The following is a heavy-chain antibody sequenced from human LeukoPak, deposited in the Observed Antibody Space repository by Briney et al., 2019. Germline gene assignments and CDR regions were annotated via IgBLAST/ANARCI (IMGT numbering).Heavy chain of an antibody. CDR1: GVSISSGSYY. D-gene: IGHD3-3*01. CDR2: IYTSGST. J-gene: IGHJ4*02. V-gene: IGHV4-61*02. Sequence: SQTLSLTCTGSGVSISSGSYYWSWIRQPAGKGLEWIGRIYTSGSTNYNPSLKSRVTISVDTSKNQFSLKLSSVTAADTAVYYCASSGYPDYWGQGTLVTVSS. CDR3: ASSGYPDY.